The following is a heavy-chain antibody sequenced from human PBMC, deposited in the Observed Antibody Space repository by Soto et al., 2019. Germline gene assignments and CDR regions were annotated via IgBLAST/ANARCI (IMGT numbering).Heavy chain of an antibody. CDR2: INPNSGGT. V-gene: IGHV1-2*04. Sequence: GASVKVSCKASGYTFTGYYMHWARQAPGQGLEWMGWINPNSGGTNYAQKFQGWVTMTRDTSISTAYMELSRLRSDDTAVYYCAREPGYSSSHYDYWGQGTLVTVSS. CDR3: AREPGYSSSHYDY. D-gene: IGHD6-13*01. J-gene: IGHJ4*02. CDR1: GYTFTGYY.